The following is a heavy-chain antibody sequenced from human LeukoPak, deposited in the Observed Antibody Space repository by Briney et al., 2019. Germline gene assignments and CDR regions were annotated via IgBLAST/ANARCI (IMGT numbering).Heavy chain of an antibody. Sequence: GGSLRLSCAASGFTFSRYAMSWVRQAPGKGLEWVSAISGSGDSTYYADSVKGRFTISRDNSKNTLYLQMNSLRAEDTAVYYCAKDRGMVRDFDYWGQGTLVTVSS. CDR2: ISGSGDST. D-gene: IGHD3-10*01. CDR3: AKDRGMVRDFDY. CDR1: GFTFSRYA. J-gene: IGHJ4*02. V-gene: IGHV3-23*01.